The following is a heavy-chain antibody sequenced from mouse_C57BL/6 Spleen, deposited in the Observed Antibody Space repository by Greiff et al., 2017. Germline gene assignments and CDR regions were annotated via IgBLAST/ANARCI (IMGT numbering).Heavy chain of an antibody. J-gene: IGHJ4*01. CDR2: IYPGDGDT. Sequence: QVQLKESGPELVKPGASVKISCKASGYAFSSSWMNWVKQRPGKGLEWIGRIYPGDGDTNYNGKFKGKATLTADKSSSTAYMQLSSLTSEDSAVYFCARSYYYGSSGYAMDYWGQGTSVTVSS. CDR3: ARSYYYGSSGYAMDY. V-gene: IGHV1-82*01. D-gene: IGHD1-1*01. CDR1: GYAFSSSW.